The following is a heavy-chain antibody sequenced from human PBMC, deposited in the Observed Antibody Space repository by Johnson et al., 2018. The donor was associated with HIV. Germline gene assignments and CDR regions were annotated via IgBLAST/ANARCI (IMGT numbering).Heavy chain of an antibody. V-gene: IGHV3-30*18. CDR2: ISYDGSNK. CDR1: GFTFSSYG. Sequence: MQLVESGGGVVQPGRSLRLSCAASGFTFSSYGMHWVRQAPGKGLEWVAVISYDGSNKYYADSVKGRFTISRDNSKNTLYLQMNSLRAEDTAVYYCAKDKDAFDIWGQGTMVTVSS. J-gene: IGHJ3*02. CDR3: AKDKDAFDI.